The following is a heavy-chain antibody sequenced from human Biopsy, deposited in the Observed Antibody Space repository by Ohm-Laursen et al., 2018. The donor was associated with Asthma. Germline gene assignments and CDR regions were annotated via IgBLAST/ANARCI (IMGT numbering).Heavy chain of an antibody. CDR3: ARSAKTIFGVVMGSYYYGMDV. CDR2: IYYNGRT. D-gene: IGHD3-3*01. V-gene: IGHV4-39*01. J-gene: IGHJ6*02. Sequence: VTLSLTCTVSGGSISSSSYYWGWIRQPPGKGLEWIGSIYYNGRTYYNPSLKSRVTISVDTSKKQLSLQLSSVTAADTAVYYFARSAKTIFGVVMGSYYYGMDVWGQGTTVTVSS. CDR1: GGSISSSSYY.